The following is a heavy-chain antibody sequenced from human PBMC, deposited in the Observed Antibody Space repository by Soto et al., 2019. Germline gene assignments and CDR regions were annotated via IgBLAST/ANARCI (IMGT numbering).Heavy chain of an antibody. D-gene: IGHD3-10*02. CDR1: GDSITASYSN. Sequence: PSETLSLTCTVSGDSITASYSNWACIRQPPGKGLEWIGTFYYSGTTSQNPPLRSRITISGDTSRNQFSLNLRSVTAADSGVSYCAKLVRDDVRRNDLDHWGQGTLVTVSS. CDR2: FYYSGTT. V-gene: IGHV4-39*01. J-gene: IGHJ4*02. CDR3: AKLVRDDVRRNDLDH.